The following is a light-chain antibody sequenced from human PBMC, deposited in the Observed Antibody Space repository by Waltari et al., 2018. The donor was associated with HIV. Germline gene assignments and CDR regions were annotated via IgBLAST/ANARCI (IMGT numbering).Light chain of an antibody. Sequence: QSVLTQPPSASGTPGQRVTISCSGSSSNIRSNTVNWYQQLPGTAPKVLIYSNNQRPSGVPDRFSGSKSGTSASLTISGLQSEDETDYYCATWDDSLTGWVFGGGTKLTVL. CDR2: SNN. CDR1: SSNIRSNT. J-gene: IGLJ3*02. V-gene: IGLV1-44*01. CDR3: ATWDDSLTGWV.